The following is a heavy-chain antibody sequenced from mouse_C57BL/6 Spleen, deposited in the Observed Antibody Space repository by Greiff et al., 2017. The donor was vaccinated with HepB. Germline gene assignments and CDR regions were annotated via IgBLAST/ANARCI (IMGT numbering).Heavy chain of an antibody. J-gene: IGHJ2*01. CDR2: ISDGGSYT. Sequence: EVKLVESGGGLVKPGGSLKLSCAASGFTFSSYAMSWVRQTPEKRLEWVATISDGGSYTYYPDNVKGRFTISRDNAKNNLYLQMSQLKSEDTAMYYCARDKSDYDAVLDYWGQGTTLTVSS. D-gene: IGHD2-4*01. V-gene: IGHV5-4*01. CDR3: ARDKSDYDAVLDY. CDR1: GFTFSSYA.